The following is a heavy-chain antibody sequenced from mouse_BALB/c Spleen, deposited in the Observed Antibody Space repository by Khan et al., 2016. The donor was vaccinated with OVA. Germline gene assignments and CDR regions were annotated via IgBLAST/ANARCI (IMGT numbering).Heavy chain of an antibody. CDR3: TRLAYYYDSEGFAY. J-gene: IGHJ3*01. Sequence: EVELVESGGDLVKPGGSLKLSCAASGFTFSTYGMSWVRQTPDKRLEWVATVSTGGSYTYYPDSVKGRFSFSRDNAKNTLYLQMSGLKYEDTAMFYCTRLAYYYDSEGFAYWGQGTLVTVSA. V-gene: IGHV5-6*01. D-gene: IGHD1-1*01. CDR1: GFTFSTYG. CDR2: VSTGGSYT.